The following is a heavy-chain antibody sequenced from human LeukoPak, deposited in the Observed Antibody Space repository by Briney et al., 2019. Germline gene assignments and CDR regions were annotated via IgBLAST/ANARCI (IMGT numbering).Heavy chain of an antibody. CDR1: GGSFSGYY. CDR2: INHSGST. J-gene: IGHJ6*03. V-gene: IGHV4-34*01. CDR3: ARYRKGGIVLVPAAMYGPRRVMDV. Sequence: SSETLSLTCAVYGGSFSGYYWSWIRQPPGKGLEWIGEINHSGSTNYNPSLKSRVTISVDTSKNQFSLKLSSVTAADTAVYYCARYRKGGIVLVPAAMYGPRRVMDVWGKGTTVTVSS. D-gene: IGHD2-2*01.